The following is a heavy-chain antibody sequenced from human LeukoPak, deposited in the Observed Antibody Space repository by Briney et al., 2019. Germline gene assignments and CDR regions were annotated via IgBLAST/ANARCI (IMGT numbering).Heavy chain of an antibody. Sequence: GGSLRLSCAASGFTFSRYAMHWVRQAPGKGLEWVAVISYDGSNKYYADSVKGRFTISRDNSKNTLYLQMNSLRAEDTAVYYCATELRTVDYWGQGTLVTVSS. D-gene: IGHD1-26*01. CDR2: ISYDGSNK. J-gene: IGHJ4*02. V-gene: IGHV3-30*01. CDR3: ATELRTVDY. CDR1: GFTFSRYA.